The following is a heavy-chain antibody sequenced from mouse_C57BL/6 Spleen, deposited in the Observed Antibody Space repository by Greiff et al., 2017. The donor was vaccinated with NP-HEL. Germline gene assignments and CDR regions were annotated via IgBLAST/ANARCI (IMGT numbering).Heavy chain of an antibody. D-gene: IGHD4-1*01. J-gene: IGHJ2*01. V-gene: IGHV1-55*01. CDR1: GYTFTSYW. Sequence: QVHVKQPGAELVKPGASVKMSCKASGYTFTSYWITWVKQRPGQGLEWIGDIYPGSGSTNYNEKFKSKATLTVDTSSSTAYMQLSSLTSEDSAVYYCARSGDYFDYWGQGTTLTVSS. CDR3: ARSGDYFDY. CDR2: IYPGSGST.